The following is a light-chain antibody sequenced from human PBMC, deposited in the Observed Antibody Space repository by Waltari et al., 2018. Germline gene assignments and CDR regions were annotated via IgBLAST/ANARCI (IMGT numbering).Light chain of an antibody. Sequence: QSALTQPASVSGSPGQSITLSCTGTSNDIGNYALVSWYQQRPGEAPKLLMYGATKRPSGVSNRFSGSKSGKTASLTISGLQTEDEADYYCFSFVAANSFVFGPGTKVTVL. CDR1: SNDIGNYAL. CDR3: FSFVAANSFV. J-gene: IGLJ1*01. CDR2: GAT. V-gene: IGLV2-23*01.